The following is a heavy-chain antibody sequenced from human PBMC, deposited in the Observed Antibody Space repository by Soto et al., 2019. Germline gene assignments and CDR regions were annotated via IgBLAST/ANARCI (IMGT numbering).Heavy chain of an antibody. CDR3: TTASQWLPPYS. CDR1: GFTFTKAW. Sequence: PGGSLRLSCAASGFTFTKAWMTWVRQTPGKGLEWVGRIKSRADGGTTDYAASVKDRFIISRDDSNDTLYLHMNRLKTYDKAVYYCTTASQWLPPYSWGQGALVTVSS. V-gene: IGHV3-15*01. CDR2: IKSRADGGTT. D-gene: IGHD6-19*01. J-gene: IGHJ4*02.